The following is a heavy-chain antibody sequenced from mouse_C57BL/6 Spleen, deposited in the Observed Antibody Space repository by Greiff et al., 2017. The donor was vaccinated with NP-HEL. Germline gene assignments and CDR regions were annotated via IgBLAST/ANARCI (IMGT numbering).Heavy chain of an antibody. D-gene: IGHD1-1*01. CDR3: ARISKFITTVVGGYFDV. V-gene: IGHV1-18*01. CDR1: GYTFTDYN. J-gene: IGHJ1*03. CDR2: INPNNGGT. Sequence: VQLQQSGPELVKPGASVKIPCKASGYTFTDYNMDWVKQSHGKSLEWIGDINPNNGGTIYNQKFKGKATLTVDKSSSTAYMELRSLTSEDTAVYYCARISKFITTVVGGYFDVWGTGTTVTVSS.